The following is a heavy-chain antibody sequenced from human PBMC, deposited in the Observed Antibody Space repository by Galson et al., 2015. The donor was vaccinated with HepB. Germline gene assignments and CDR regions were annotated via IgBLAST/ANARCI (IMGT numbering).Heavy chain of an antibody. D-gene: IGHD3-9*01. CDR3: ARDSHYDILTGSGYPLYYFDY. V-gene: IGHV1-2*04. J-gene: IGHJ4*02. CDR2: INPNSGGT. Sequence: SVKVSCKASGYTFTGYYMHWVRQAPGQGLEWMGWINPNSGGTNYAQKFQGWVTMTRDTSISTAYMELSRLRSDDTAVYYCARDSHYDILTGSGYPLYYFDYWGQGTLVTVSS. CDR1: GYTFTGYY.